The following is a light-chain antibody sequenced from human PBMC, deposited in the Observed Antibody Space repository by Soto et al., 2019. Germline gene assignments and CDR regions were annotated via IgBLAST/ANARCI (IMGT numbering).Light chain of an antibody. V-gene: IGLV2-8*01. CDR2: EVF. Sequence: QSALTQPPSASGSPGQSVTISCTGTSSDVGGYNYVSWYQQHPGKAPKLMIYEVFKRPSGVPDRFSGSKSGNTASLTVSGLQAEDEADYYCSSYAGSNNFDVFGTGTKFTVL. CDR3: SSYAGSNNFDV. J-gene: IGLJ1*01. CDR1: SSDVGGYNY.